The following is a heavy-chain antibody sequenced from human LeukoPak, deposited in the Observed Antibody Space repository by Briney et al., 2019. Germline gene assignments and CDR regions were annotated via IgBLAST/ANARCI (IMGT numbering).Heavy chain of an antibody. D-gene: IGHD4-17*01. J-gene: IGHJ4*02. CDR3: ATNYGDYYY. Sequence: GGALQISWKGSGCSFTSYWIRWGRQMPGKGREGMGRIDPSDAYTNYSPSFQGHVTISAHKSISTAYLQWSSLKASNTAMYYCATNYGDYYYWGQGTLVTVSS. V-gene: IGHV5-10-1*01. CDR2: IDPSDAYT. CDR1: GCSFTSYW.